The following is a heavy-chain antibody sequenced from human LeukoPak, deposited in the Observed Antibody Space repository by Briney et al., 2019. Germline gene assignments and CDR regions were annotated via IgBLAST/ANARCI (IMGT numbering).Heavy chain of an antibody. CDR1: GFTFSSYE. Sequence: GGSLRLSCAASGFTFSSYEMNWVRQAPGKGLEWVSYISSSGSTIYYADSVKGRFTISRDNAKNSLCLQMNSLRAEDTAVYYCAREPGYCSGGSCYEGADYWGQGTLVTVSS. CDR2: ISSSGSTI. D-gene: IGHD2-15*01. J-gene: IGHJ4*02. V-gene: IGHV3-48*03. CDR3: AREPGYCSGGSCYEGADY.